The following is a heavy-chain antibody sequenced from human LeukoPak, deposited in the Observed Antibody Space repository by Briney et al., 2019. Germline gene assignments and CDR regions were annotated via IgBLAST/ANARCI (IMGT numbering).Heavy chain of an antibody. V-gene: IGHV3-23*01. Sequence: PGGSLRLSCAASGFTFNNYAMTWARQAPGMGLEWVSTISGTGRKTYYTDSVKGRFTISRDNSKNTLYLQMDSLRADDSAVYYCAKGGKLELPDVVDYWGQGTLVTVSS. CDR3: AKGGKLELPDVVDY. D-gene: IGHD1-7*01. CDR2: ISGTGRKT. CDR1: GFTFNNYA. J-gene: IGHJ4*02.